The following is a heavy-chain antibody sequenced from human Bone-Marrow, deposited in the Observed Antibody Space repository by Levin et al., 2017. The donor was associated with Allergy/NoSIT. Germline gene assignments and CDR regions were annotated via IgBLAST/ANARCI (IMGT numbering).Heavy chain of an antibody. J-gene: IGHJ4*02. D-gene: IGHD6-6*01. V-gene: IGHV3-23*01. CDR2: ISGSGGST. CDR3: ANFHSSSSKRFDY. CDR1: GFTFSSYA. Sequence: GGSLRLSCAASGFTFSSYAMSWVRQAPGKGLEWVSAISGSGGSTYYADSVKGRFTISRDNSKNTLYLQMNSLRAEDTAVYYCANFHSSSSKRFDYWGQGTLVTVSS.